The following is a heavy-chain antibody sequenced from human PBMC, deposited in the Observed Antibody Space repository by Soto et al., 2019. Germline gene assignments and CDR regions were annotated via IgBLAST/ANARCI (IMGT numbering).Heavy chain of an antibody. Sequence: QVQLVQSGAEVKKPGSSVKVSCKASGGTFSSYAISWVRQAPGQGLEWMGGIIPIFGTANYAQKFQGRVTITADESTSTAYMGLSSLRSEDTAVYYCASATLFVGATRIWFDYWGQGTLVTVSS. D-gene: IGHD1-26*01. J-gene: IGHJ4*02. V-gene: IGHV1-69*01. CDR2: IIPIFGTA. CDR3: ASATLFVGATRIWFDY. CDR1: GGTFSSYA.